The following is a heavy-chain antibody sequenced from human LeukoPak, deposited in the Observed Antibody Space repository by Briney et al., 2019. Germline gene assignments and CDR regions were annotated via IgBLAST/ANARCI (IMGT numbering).Heavy chain of an antibody. CDR3: ARSGRGTYYYFDL. CDR1: GGSISSSNW. Sequence: SETLSLTCAVSGGSISSSNWWSWVRQPPGKGLEWIGEIYHSGSTNYNPSLKSRVTISVDKFKNQFSLKLSSVTAADTAVYYCARSGRGTYYYFDLWGQGTLVTVSS. J-gene: IGHJ4*02. V-gene: IGHV4-4*02. D-gene: IGHD1-26*01. CDR2: IYHSGST.